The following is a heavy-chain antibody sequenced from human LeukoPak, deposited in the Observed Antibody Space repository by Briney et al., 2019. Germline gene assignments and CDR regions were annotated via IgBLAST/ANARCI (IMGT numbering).Heavy chain of an antibody. V-gene: IGHV3-49*03. CDR1: GFTFREFA. J-gene: IGHJ4*02. D-gene: IGHD1-1*01. Sequence: PGGSLGLSCTSSGFTFREFAVSWFRQAPGKGLEWIGFIRSSIYGGTPKAAASVKGRFIFSRDDSKGVAYLRMNSLKTDDTAVYYCSREWGNGNDLRPDSWGQGTLVTVSS. CDR3: SREWGNGNDLRPDS. CDR2: IRSSIYGGTP.